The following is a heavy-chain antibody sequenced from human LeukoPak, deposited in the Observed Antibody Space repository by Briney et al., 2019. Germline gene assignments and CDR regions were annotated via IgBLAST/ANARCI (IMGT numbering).Heavy chain of an antibody. J-gene: IGHJ4*02. D-gene: IGHD3-22*01. CDR1: GFTFSSYE. CDR2: ISSSGSTI. V-gene: IGHV3-48*03. CDR3: AREEGYYDSSGYYSF. Sequence: GGSLRPSCAASGFTFSSYEMNWVRQAPGKGLEWVSYISSSGSTIYYADSVKGRFTIPRDNAKNSLYLQMNSLRAEDTAVYYCAREEGYYDSSGYYSFWGQGTLVTVSS.